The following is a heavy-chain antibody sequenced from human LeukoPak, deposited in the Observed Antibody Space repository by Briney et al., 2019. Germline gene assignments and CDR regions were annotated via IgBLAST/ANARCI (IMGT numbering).Heavy chain of an antibody. Sequence: PSETLSLTCIVSGGSISSYYWSWIRQPPGEGLWRIVYIYYNGSTNSNPSLRSRVTISVDTTKNQFSLKMNSVTAADAAVYYCARQSRGIAVAGLDYWGQGILVTVSS. J-gene: IGHJ4*02. CDR1: GGSISSYY. CDR2: IYYNGST. V-gene: IGHV4-59*08. D-gene: IGHD6-19*01. CDR3: ARQSRGIAVAGLDY.